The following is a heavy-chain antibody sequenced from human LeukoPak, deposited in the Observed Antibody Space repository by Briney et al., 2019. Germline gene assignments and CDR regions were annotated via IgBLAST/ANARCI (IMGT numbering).Heavy chain of an antibody. Sequence: ASVKVSCKASGGTFSSYAISWVRQAPGQGLEWMGGINPNSGGTNYAQKFQGRVTMTRDTSISTAYMELSRLRSDDTAVYYCARVRFGFDPWGQGTLVTVSS. CDR3: ARVRFGFDP. V-gene: IGHV1-2*02. CDR2: INPNSGGT. J-gene: IGHJ5*02. CDR1: GGTFSSYA.